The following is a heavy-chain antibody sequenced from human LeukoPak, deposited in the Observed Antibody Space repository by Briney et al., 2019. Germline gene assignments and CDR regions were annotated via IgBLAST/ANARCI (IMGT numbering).Heavy chain of an antibody. CDR1: GASISSYY. Sequence: SETLSLTCTVSGASISSYYWSWIRQPPGKGLEWIGDIYYSGSFKYNPSLKSRVTMSVDTSKNQFSLKLSSVTAADTAIHYCARENPSGYYNRPIDYWGQGTLVTVSS. V-gene: IGHV4-59*01. CDR3: ARENPSGYYNRPIDY. J-gene: IGHJ4*02. D-gene: IGHD3-22*01. CDR2: IYYSGSF.